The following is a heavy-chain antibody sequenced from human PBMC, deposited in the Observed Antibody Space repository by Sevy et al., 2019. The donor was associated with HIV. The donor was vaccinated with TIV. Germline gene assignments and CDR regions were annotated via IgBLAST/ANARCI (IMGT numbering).Heavy chain of an antibody. J-gene: IGHJ4*02. Sequence: ASVKVSCKVSGYTLTKLDMHWVRQAPGKGLEWMGGFDPEDCDTFYAQKFQGRVTMTEDTSTDTAYMELSSLRSEDTAVYYCTTMEYYHNIIGSSSGDYWGQGTLVTVSS. V-gene: IGHV1-24*01. CDR2: FDPEDCDT. CDR1: GYTLTKLD. D-gene: IGHD3-22*01. CDR3: TTMEYYHNIIGSSSGDY.